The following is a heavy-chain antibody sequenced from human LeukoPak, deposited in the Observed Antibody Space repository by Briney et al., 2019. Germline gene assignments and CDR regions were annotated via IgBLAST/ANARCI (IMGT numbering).Heavy chain of an antibody. CDR2: INPNSGGT. Sequence: ASVKVSCKASGYTFTGYYMHWVRQAPGQGLEWMGWINPNSGGTNYAQKFQGRVTMTRDTSISTAYMELSRLRSDDTAVYYCARVGGEPTIYYYYYYMDVWGKGTTVTVSS. D-gene: IGHD3-10*01. CDR1: GYTFTGYY. CDR3: ARVGGEPTIYYYYYYMDV. J-gene: IGHJ6*03. V-gene: IGHV1-2*02.